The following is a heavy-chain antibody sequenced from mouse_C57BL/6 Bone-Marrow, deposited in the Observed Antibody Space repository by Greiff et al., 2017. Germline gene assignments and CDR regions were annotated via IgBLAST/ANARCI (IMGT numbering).Heavy chain of an antibody. CDR2: IWTGGGT. CDR1: GFSLTSYA. V-gene: IGHV2-9-1*01. Sequence: VKLMESGPGLVAPSQSLSITCTVSGFSLTSYAISWVRQPPGKGLEWLGVIWTGGGTNYNSAFKSRLSISKDNSKSQVFLKMNSLQTDDTARYYCASPIYYYGSSYAMDYWGQGTSVTVSS. CDR3: ASPIYYYGSSYAMDY. D-gene: IGHD1-1*01. J-gene: IGHJ4*01.